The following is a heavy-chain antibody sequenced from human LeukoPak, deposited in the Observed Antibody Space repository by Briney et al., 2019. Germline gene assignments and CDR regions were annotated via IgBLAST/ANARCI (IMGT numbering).Heavy chain of an antibody. V-gene: IGHV3-30-3*01. CDR1: GFTFSSYA. J-gene: IGHJ4*02. CDR3: ARSGPQKGNDY. CDR2: IPYDGSNK. D-gene: IGHD1-26*01. Sequence: PGRSLRLSCAASGFTFSSYAMHWVRQAPGKGLEWVAVIPYDGSNKYYADSVKGRFTISRDNSKNTLYLQMNSLRAEDTAVYYCARSGPQKGNDYWGQGTLVTVSS.